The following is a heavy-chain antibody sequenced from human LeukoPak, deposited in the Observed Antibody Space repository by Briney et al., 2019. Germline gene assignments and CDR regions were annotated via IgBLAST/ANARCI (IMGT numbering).Heavy chain of an antibody. V-gene: IGHV3-30-3*01. D-gene: IGHD1-26*01. CDR1: GFTFSRYA. CDR3: ARDITGSYAVDY. J-gene: IGHJ4*02. CDR2: ITYDGSKN. Sequence: GGSLRLSCAASGFTFSRYAIHWVRQAAGKGLEWVAVITYDGSKNYYADSVKGRFTISRDSSKNTLFLQMNSLRADDTAVYYCARDITGSYAVDYWGQGTLVTVSS.